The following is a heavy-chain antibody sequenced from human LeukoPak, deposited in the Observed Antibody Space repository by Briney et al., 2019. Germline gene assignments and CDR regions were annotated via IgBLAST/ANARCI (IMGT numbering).Heavy chain of an antibody. Sequence: GGSLRLSCSASGFIFTSYAMTWVRQVPEKGLECVSGVSDSGGSTYYADSVKGRLTISRDNSKNTLYLQMNSLRAEDTATYYCAKAFDRGIRAFDYWGQGALVTVSS. CDR1: GFIFTSYA. D-gene: IGHD3-9*01. CDR2: VSDSGGST. CDR3: AKAFDRGIRAFDY. J-gene: IGHJ4*02. V-gene: IGHV3-23*01.